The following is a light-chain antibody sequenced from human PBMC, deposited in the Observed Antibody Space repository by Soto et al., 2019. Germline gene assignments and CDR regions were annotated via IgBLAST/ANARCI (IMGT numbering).Light chain of an antibody. V-gene: IGKV1-39*01. CDR2: AAS. CDR3: QQSYSTQFT. CDR1: QSISNY. Sequence: DIQMTQSPSSLSASVGDSVTITCRASQSISNYLNWYQQKPGKAPKLLVYAASSLQSGVPSRFSGSGSGTDFTLTISSLQPEDFATYYCQQSYSTQFTFGPGTKVDIK. J-gene: IGKJ3*01.